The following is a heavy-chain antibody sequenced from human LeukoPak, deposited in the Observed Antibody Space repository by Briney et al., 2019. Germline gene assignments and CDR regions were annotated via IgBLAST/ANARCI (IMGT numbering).Heavy chain of an antibody. D-gene: IGHD3-16*01. Sequence: PWGALSLTCTVSGGSISSFYWNWIRQPPGKGLEWIGYIYYGWSTYYNPSLKSRVTISVDTSKNQFSLKLSSATAADTAVYYCARDRGGRAFDYWGQGNLVTVS. CDR1: GGSISSFY. CDR2: IYYGWST. V-gene: IGHV4-59*01. J-gene: IGHJ4*02. CDR3: ARDRGGRAFDY.